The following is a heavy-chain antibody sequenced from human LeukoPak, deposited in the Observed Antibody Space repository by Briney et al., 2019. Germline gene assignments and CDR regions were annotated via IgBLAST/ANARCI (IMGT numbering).Heavy chain of an antibody. CDR1: GFTFSDYA. J-gene: IGHJ4*02. V-gene: IGHV3-23*01. CDR2: ISTSGSIT. Sequence: GGSLRLSCAASGFTFSDYAMSWVRQAPGKGLEWVSAISTSGSITYYADSVKGRFTISRDNLKNTLYVQMNSLRAEDTAVYYCTKITGGNYWGQGTQVTVSS. CDR3: TKITGGNY. D-gene: IGHD1-26*01.